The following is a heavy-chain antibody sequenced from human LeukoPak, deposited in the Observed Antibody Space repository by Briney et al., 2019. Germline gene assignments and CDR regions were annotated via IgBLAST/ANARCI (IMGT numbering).Heavy chain of an antibody. CDR2: IYYSGST. V-gene: IGHV4-59*01. J-gene: IGHJ3*02. CDR1: GGSISSYY. D-gene: IGHD3-3*01. CDR3: AREEARSYYDFWSGYDPTSAFDI. Sequence: SETLSLTCTVSGGSISSYYWSWIRQPPGKGLGWIGYIYYSGSTNYNPSLKSRVTISVDTSKNQFSLKLSSVTAADTAVYYCAREEARSYYDFWSGYDPTSAFDIWGQGTMVAVSS.